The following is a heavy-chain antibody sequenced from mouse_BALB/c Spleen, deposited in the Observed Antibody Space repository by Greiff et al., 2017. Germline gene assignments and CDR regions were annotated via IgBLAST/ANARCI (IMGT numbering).Heavy chain of an antibody. J-gene: IGHJ3*01. CDR1: GFTFSSFG. CDR2: ISSGSSTI. CDR3: ARSIYGNYETLAY. Sequence: EVQRVESGGGLVQPGGSRKLSCAASGFTFSSFGMHWVRQAPEKGLEWVAYISSGSSTIYYADTVKGRFTISRDNPKNTLFLQMTSLRSEDTAMYYCARSIYGNYETLAYWGQGTLVTVSA. V-gene: IGHV5-17*02. D-gene: IGHD2-1*01.